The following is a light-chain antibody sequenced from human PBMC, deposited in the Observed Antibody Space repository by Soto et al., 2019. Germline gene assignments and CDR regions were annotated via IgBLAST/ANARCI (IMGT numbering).Light chain of an antibody. J-gene: IGKJ4*01. Sequence: EIVLTQSPATLSLSPGERATLSCRASQSVSSYLAWYQQKPGQAPRLLIYDASNRATGIPARFSGSGSGTXXXXXITSLEPEDFAVYYCQQRSNWPSTFGGGTKVEIK. CDR2: DAS. V-gene: IGKV3-11*01. CDR3: QQRSNWPST. CDR1: QSVSSY.